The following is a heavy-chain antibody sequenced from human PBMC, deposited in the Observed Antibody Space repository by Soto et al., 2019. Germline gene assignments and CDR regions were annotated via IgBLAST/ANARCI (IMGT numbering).Heavy chain of an antibody. V-gene: IGHV3-23*01. J-gene: IGHJ4*02. CDR3: ANSGVVSGSGWFFSFDY. CDR2: ISGSGGST. D-gene: IGHD6-19*01. CDR1: GFTFSSYA. Sequence: PGGSLRLSCAASGFTFSSYAMSWVRQAPGKGLEWVSAISGSGGSTYYADSVKGRFTISRDNSKNTLYLQMNSLRAEDTAVYYCANSGVVSGSGWFFSFDYWGQGTLVTVSS.